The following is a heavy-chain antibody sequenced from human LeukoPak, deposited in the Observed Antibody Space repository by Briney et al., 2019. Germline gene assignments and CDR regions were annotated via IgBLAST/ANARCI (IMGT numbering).Heavy chain of an antibody. Sequence: TAETLSLTCAVYGGSFSVYYWSWIRQPPGKGREWIGEINHSGSTNYNPSRKTRVTISVDTSKNQFSLQLRSVPAADTAVSYCARGWWIGYYGSGSTLYFDYWGQGTLVTVSS. V-gene: IGHV4-34*01. D-gene: IGHD3-10*01. CDR1: GGSFSVYY. CDR2: INHSGST. J-gene: IGHJ4*02. CDR3: ARGWWIGYYGSGSTLYFDY.